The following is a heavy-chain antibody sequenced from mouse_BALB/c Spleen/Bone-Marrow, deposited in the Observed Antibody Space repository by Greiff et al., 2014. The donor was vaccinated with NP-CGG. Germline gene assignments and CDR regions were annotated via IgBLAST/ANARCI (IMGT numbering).Heavy chain of an antibody. J-gene: IGHJ3*01. CDR3: ASYYYGSSSFAY. D-gene: IGHD1-1*01. CDR2: IDPANGNT. V-gene: IGHV14-3*02. CDR1: GFNIKDTY. Sequence: EVKLEKSGAELVKPGASVKLSCTASGFNIKDTYMHWVKQRPEQGLEWIGRIDPANGNTKYDPKFQGKATITADTSSNTAYLQLSSLTSEDTAVYYCASYYYGSSSFAYWGQGTLVTVSA.